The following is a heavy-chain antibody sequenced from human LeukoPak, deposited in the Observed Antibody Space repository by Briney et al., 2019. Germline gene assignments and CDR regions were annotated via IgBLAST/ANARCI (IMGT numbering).Heavy chain of an antibody. CDR3: AKDHSSGWYGYFDY. CDR2: ISYDGSNK. CDR1: GFTFSSYA. V-gene: IGHV3-30*04. Sequence: GRSLRLSCAASGFTFSSYAMHWVRQAPGKGLEWVAVISYDGSNKYYADSVKGRFTISRDNSKNTLYLQMNSLRAEDTAVYYCAKDHSSGWYGYFDYWGQGTLVTVSS. D-gene: IGHD6-19*01. J-gene: IGHJ4*02.